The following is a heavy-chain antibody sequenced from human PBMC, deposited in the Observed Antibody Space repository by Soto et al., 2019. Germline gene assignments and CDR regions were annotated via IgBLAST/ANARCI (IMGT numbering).Heavy chain of an antibody. CDR1: GFSFDDYA. CDR3: ANDNGLGMKPVFYGLGS. Sequence: EVQLVESGGGLVQPGRSLRLSCAASGFSFDDYAMHWVRQSPGKGLEWVSGISWNSGSVAYAASVKGRFTISRDNGRNSLYLKMNSLREEYTALYYYANDNGLGMKPVFYGLGSWGQGTLVTVSS. J-gene: IGHJ5*02. CDR2: ISWNSGSV. D-gene: IGHD4-17*01. V-gene: IGHV3-9*01.